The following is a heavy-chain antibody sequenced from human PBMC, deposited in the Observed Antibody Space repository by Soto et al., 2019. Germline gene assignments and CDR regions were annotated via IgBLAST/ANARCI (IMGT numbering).Heavy chain of an antibody. J-gene: IGHJ4*02. CDR3: ASRYDSSDY. CDR1: GGPFSSYT. V-gene: IGHV1-69*02. D-gene: IGHD3-22*01. CDR2: IIPILGIA. Sequence: SLKVSCKSSGGPFSSYTISWVRQAPGQGLEWMGRIIPILGIANYAQKFQGRVTITADKSTSTAYMELSSLRSEDTAVYYCASRYDSSDYWGQGTLVTVSS.